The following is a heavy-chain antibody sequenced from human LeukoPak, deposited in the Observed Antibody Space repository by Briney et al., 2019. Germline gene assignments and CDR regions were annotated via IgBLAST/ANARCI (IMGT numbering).Heavy chain of an antibody. CDR3: ARGFDYGSGSPYYFDY. CDR2: IGTAGDP. Sequence: PGGSLRLSCAASGFTFSSYDMHWVRQATGKGLEWVSAIGTAGDPYYPGSVKGRFTISRENAKNSLYLQMNSLRAEDTAVYYCARGFDYGSGSPYYFDYWGQGTLVTVSS. V-gene: IGHV3-13*05. J-gene: IGHJ4*02. D-gene: IGHD3-10*01. CDR1: GFTFSSYD.